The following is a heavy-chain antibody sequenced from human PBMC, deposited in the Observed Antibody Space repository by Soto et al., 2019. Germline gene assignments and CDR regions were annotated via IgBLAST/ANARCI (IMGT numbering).Heavy chain of an antibody. Sequence: QVNLVQSGGGLVQPGRSLRLSCEASGFTFRNSGMEWICQAPGKGLEWVARIWYDGSSQYYADSVKGRFTISRDNSKNTLYMEMNSVRVEDTAVYYCARDMDSNYDGMDVWGQGTTVIVSS. CDR3: ARDMDSNYDGMDV. CDR1: GFTFRNSG. CDR2: IWYDGSSQ. D-gene: IGHD4-4*01. J-gene: IGHJ6*02. V-gene: IGHV3-33*01.